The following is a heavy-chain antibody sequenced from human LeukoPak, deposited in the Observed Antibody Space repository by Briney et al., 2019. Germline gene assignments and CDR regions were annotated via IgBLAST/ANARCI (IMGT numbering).Heavy chain of an antibody. CDR1: GYTFTSYD. Sequence: ASVKVSCKASGYTFTSYDINWVRQATGQGLEWMGWMNPNSGNTGYAEKFQGRVTMTRNTSISTAYMELSSLRSEDTAVYYRKLPAASIYDYWGQGTLVTVSS. J-gene: IGHJ4*02. D-gene: IGHD2-2*01. CDR2: MNPNSGNT. V-gene: IGHV1-8*01. CDR3: KLPAASIYDY.